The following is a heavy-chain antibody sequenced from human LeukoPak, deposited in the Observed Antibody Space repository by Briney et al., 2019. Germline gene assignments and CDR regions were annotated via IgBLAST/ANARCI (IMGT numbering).Heavy chain of an antibody. Sequence: ASVKVSCKASGYTFTSYGMSWVRQAPGQGLEWMGWISAYNGNTNYAQKLQGRVTMTTDTSTSTAYMELRSLRSDDTAVYYCARAVGYCSGGSCYPSDYWGQGTLVTVSS. CDR3: ARAVGYCSGGSCYPSDY. V-gene: IGHV1-18*01. D-gene: IGHD2-15*01. J-gene: IGHJ4*02. CDR2: ISAYNGNT. CDR1: GYTFTSYG.